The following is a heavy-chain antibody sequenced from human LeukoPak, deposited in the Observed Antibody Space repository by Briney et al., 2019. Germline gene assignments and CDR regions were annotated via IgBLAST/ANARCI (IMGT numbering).Heavy chain of an antibody. D-gene: IGHD2-21*02. CDR1: GYTFTGYY. V-gene: IGHV1-18*04. Sequence: ASVKVSCKACGYTFTGYYMHLLRQAPGQGLEWMGWISAYNGNTNYAQKLQGRVTMTTDTSTSTAYMELRSLRSDDTAVYYCAREKDVLAYCGGDCPFDYWGQGTLVTVSS. CDR2: ISAYNGNT. J-gene: IGHJ4*02. CDR3: AREKDVLAYCGGDCPFDY.